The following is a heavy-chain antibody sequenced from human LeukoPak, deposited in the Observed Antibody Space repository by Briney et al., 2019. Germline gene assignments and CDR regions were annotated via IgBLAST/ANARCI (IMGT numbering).Heavy chain of an antibody. D-gene: IGHD2-2*02. Sequence: SETLSLTCAVSGYSISSGYYWGWIRQPPGKGLEWIVSIYHSGSTYYNPSLKSRVTMSVDTSKNQFSLKLSSVTAADTAVYYCARMYGCSSTSCYTPFDYWGQGTLVTVSS. CDR2: IYHSGST. J-gene: IGHJ4*02. V-gene: IGHV4-38-2*01. CDR3: ARMYGCSSTSCYTPFDY. CDR1: GYSISSGYY.